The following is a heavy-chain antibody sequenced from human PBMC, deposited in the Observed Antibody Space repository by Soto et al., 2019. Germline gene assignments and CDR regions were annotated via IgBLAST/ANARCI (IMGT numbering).Heavy chain of an antibody. CDR1: GDSISSSY. Sequence: QVQLQESGPALVKPSETLSLTCSVSGDSISSSYWSWIRQPPGKGLEWIGSTYYSGNTNYNPSLKSRVTISVDTSKNQVSLRLNSVTAADNAVYYCARIFVWLFDPWGQGALVTVSS. D-gene: IGHD3-9*01. CDR2: TYYSGNT. CDR3: ARIFVWLFDP. V-gene: IGHV4-59*01. J-gene: IGHJ5*02.